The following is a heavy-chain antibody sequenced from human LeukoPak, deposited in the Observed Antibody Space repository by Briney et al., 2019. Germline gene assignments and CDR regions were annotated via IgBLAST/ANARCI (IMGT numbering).Heavy chain of an antibody. V-gene: IGHV3-30*02. J-gene: IGHJ6*03. CDR2: IRYDCSNK. Sequence: GGSLRLSCAASGFTFSSYGMHWIRQAPGKGLERMAFIRYDCSNKYYADSVKGRFTISRDNSTNTLYLQMNSLRAEDKAVYYCAKDRYSSSWFKYNYYYYYYMDVWGKGTKVTVSS. D-gene: IGHD6-13*01. CDR3: AKDRYSSSWFKYNYYYYYYMDV. CDR1: GFTFSSYG.